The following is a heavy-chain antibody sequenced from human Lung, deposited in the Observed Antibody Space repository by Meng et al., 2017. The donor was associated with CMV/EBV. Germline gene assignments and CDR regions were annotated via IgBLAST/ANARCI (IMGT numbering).Heavy chain of an antibody. Sequence: ASVKVSXKASGYTFTSYGIIWVRQAPGQGLEWMGWISAYNGNTNYAQNLQGRVTMTTDTSTSTAYMELRSLRSDDTAVYYCARDIPDYYDTSGYYDSPDYWGQGTLVTVSS. CDR1: GYTFTSYG. CDR3: ARDIPDYYDTSGYYDSPDY. J-gene: IGHJ4*02. D-gene: IGHD3-22*01. CDR2: ISAYNGNT. V-gene: IGHV1-18*01.